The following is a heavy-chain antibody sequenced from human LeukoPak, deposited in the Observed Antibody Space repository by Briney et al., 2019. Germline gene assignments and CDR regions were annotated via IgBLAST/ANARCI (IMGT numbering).Heavy chain of an antibody. V-gene: IGHV3-21*01. CDR2: ISSSSSYI. J-gene: IGHJ4*02. D-gene: IGHD1-26*01. Sequence: AGGSLRLSCAASGFTFSSYSMNWVRQAPGKGLEWVSSISSSSSYIYYADSVKGRFTISRDNAKNSLYLQMNSLRAEDTAVYYCARDNGRSLSGSYFGYWGQGTLVTVSS. CDR1: GFTFSSYS. CDR3: ARDNGRSLSGSYFGY.